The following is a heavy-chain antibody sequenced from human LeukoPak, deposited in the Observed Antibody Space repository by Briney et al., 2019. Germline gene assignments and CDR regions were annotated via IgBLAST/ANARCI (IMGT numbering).Heavy chain of an antibody. CDR3: ARSGHYYDSSGYPSPFDY. CDR2: VSSASSHV. V-gene: IGHV3-21*01. D-gene: IGHD3-22*01. J-gene: IGHJ4*02. CDR1: GFRFSTYA. Sequence: GGSLRLSCVASGFRFSTYAMNWVRQAPGKGPEWVSYVSSASSHVYYADSVRGRFIISRDNAKNSLYLQMNSLRAEDTAVYYCARSGHYYDSSGYPSPFDYWGQGTLVTVSS.